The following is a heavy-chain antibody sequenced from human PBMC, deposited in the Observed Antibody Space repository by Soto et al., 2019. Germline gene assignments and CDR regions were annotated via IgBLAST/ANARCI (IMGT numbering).Heavy chain of an antibody. V-gene: IGHV4-59*02. CDR2: VYDSGST. Sequence: QVQLQESGPGVVKPSETLSLTCTVTGASVINDYWNWIRQPPGKGLDWIGFVYDSGSTSYNSSLKSRLTISVDTSKHQFFQKLSSVTAADTAVYYCVRQVGATGSYSYAVWGQGTMVTVSS. CDR3: VRQVGATGSYSYAV. CDR1: GASVINDY. J-gene: IGHJ3*01. D-gene: IGHD1-26*01.